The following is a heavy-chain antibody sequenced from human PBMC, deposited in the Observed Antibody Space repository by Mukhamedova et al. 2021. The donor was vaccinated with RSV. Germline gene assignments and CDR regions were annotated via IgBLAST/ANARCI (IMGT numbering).Heavy chain of an antibody. Sequence: GKGLEWVAVIWYDGSNKYYADSVKGRFTISRDNSKNTLYLQMNSLRAEDTAMYYCAKTGDTSSWTAGNIDYWGQGNLVTVSS. D-gene: IGHD6-13*01. CDR3: AKTGDTSSWTAGNIDY. CDR2: IWYDGSNK. V-gene: IGHV3-33*06. J-gene: IGHJ4*02.